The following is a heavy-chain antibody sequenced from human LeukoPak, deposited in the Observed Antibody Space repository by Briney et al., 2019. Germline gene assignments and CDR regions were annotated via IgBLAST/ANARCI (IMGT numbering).Heavy chain of an antibody. Sequence: PGGSLRLSCAASGFTFSSYEMNWVRQAPGKGLEWVSYISSSGSTIYYADSVKGRFTISRDNAKNSLYLQMNSLRAEDTAVYYCARDQHGSGWYAASGYYYMDVWGKGTTVTISS. V-gene: IGHV3-48*03. J-gene: IGHJ6*03. CDR3: ARDQHGSGWYAASGYYYMDV. CDR1: GFTFSSYE. CDR2: ISSSGSTI. D-gene: IGHD6-19*01.